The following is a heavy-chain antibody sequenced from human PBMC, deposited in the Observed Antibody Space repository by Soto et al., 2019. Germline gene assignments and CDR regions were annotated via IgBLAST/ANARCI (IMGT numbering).Heavy chain of an antibody. CDR2: IIPIFGTA. D-gene: IGHD5-12*01. J-gene: IGHJ6*02. CDR3: ARDSYSGYDSADYGMDV. V-gene: IGHV1-69*12. CDR1: GGTFSSYA. Sequence: QVQLVQSGAEVKKPGSSVKVSCKASGGTFSSYAISWVRQAPGQGLEWMGGIIPIFGTANYAQKFQGRVTIAAXXSXSXXYMELRSLRAEDTAVYYCARDSYSGYDSADYGMDVWGQGTTVTVSS.